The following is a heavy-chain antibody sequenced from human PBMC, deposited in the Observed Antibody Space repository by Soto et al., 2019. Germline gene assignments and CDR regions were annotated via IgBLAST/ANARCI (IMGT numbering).Heavy chain of an antibody. CDR2: IYYSGST. Sequence: PSETLSLTCTVSGGSISNYYWTWMRQPPGKGLEWIGYIYYSGSTKYDPSLKSRVTISIDTSKNQFSLNLNSVTAADTAVYYCAKDMVRGVMNWFDPWGQGTLVT. J-gene: IGHJ5*02. V-gene: IGHV4-59*01. CDR1: GGSISNYY. D-gene: IGHD3-10*01. CDR3: AKDMVRGVMNWFDP.